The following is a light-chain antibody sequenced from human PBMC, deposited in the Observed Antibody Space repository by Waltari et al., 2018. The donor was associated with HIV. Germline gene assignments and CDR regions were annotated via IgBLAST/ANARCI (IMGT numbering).Light chain of an antibody. CDR3: QSADSGGTYWV. V-gene: IGLV3-25*03. J-gene: IGLJ2*01. CDR1: ALPMQY. CDR2: KDT. Sequence: SYELTQPPSVSVSPGQTARITCSGDALPMQYAYWYQQHPGQTPVVVIYKDTERSSGIPERFSGSSSGTTVTLTISGVQAEDEADYYCQSADSGGTYWVFGGGTKLTVL.